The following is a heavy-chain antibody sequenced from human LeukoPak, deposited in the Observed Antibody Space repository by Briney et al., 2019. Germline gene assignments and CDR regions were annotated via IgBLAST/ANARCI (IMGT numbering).Heavy chain of an antibody. D-gene: IGHD6-13*01. V-gene: IGHV3-53*01. CDR2: IYGGGDT. Sequence: GGSLRLSCAASGFTVPDNYMNWVRQSSGKGLKWVSVIYGGGDTNYADSVKGRFIISRDTSKNTVYFQMNSLGAEDTAVYYCVREAVMPVAPSTIGTSGRPLYEYYGLDVWGQGTMVIVSS. J-gene: IGHJ6*02. CDR1: GFTVPDNY. CDR3: VREAVMPVAPSTIGTSGRPLYEYYGLDV.